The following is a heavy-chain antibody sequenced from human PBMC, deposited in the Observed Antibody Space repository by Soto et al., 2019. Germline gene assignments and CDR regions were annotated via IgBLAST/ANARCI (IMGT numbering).Heavy chain of an antibody. CDR2: IYFTGNT. CDR1: GGSITSSSHF. CDR3: ARDLWVEPELYYYGMDV. J-gene: IGHJ6*02. Sequence: SETLSLTCSASGGSITSSSHFWGWVRQPPGKGLEWIGTIYFTGNTYYTPSLKSRLTMSIDTSKNEFSLRLNSVTAADTAVYYCARDLWVEPELYYYGMDVWGQGTTVTV. D-gene: IGHD1-1*01. V-gene: IGHV4-39*02.